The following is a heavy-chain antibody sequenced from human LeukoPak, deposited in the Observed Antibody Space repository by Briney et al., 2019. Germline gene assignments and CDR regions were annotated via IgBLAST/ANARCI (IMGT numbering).Heavy chain of an antibody. D-gene: IGHD2-21*01. V-gene: IGHV1-69*05. Sequence: SVKVSCQATGGTFSSYAISGVRQARGQGLEWMRGIITIFGTANYAQKFQGRVTITTDESTSTAYMELSSLRSEDTAVYYCARALLAGAMWWFYWGQGTLVTVSS. J-gene: IGHJ4*02. CDR1: GGTFSSYA. CDR2: IITIFGTA. CDR3: ARALLAGAMWWFY.